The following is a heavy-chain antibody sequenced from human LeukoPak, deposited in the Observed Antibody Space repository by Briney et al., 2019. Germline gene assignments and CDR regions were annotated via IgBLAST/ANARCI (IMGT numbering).Heavy chain of an antibody. CDR2: IIPIFGTA. V-gene: IGHV1-69*13. J-gene: IGHJ4*02. D-gene: IGHD6-19*01. CDR1: GGTFSSYA. Sequence: GASVKVSCKASGGTFSSYAISWVRQAPGQGLEWMGGIIPIFGTANYAQKFQGRVTITADESTSTAYMELSSLRSEDTAEYYCARSAYNSGWYAFDYWGQGTLVTVSS. CDR3: ARSAYNSGWYAFDY.